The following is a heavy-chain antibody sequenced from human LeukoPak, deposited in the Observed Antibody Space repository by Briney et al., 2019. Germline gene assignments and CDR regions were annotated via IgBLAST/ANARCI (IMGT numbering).Heavy chain of an antibody. D-gene: IGHD2-15*01. CDR1: GGPITNWC. CDR3: ATGGGDFDY. CDR2: FCFIGNT. J-gene: IGHJ4*02. Sequence: SETLSLTCTVSGGPITNWCWSWIRQPAGKGLEWIGRFCFIGNTNYNPSLKSRVTSSVDKSKNQFFLKLSSLTAADTAIYYCATGGGDFDYWGQGTLVTVSS. V-gene: IGHV4-4*07.